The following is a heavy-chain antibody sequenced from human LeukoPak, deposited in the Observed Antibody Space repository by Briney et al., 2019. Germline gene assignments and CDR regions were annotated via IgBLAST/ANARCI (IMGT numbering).Heavy chain of an antibody. CDR1: GGSISSSSYY. CDR2: IYYSGST. CDR3: ARLPNGGLTLYYYYYMDV. D-gene: IGHD2-8*01. Sequence: PSETLSLTCTVSGGSISSSSYYWGWIRQPPGKGLEWIGSIYYSGSTYYNPSLKSRVTISVDTSKNQFSLKLSSVTAADTAVYYCARLPNGGLTLYYYYYMDVWGKGTTVTISS. V-gene: IGHV4-39*07. J-gene: IGHJ6*03.